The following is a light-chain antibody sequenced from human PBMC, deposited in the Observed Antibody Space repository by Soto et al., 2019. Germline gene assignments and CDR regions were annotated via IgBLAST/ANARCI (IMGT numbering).Light chain of an antibody. CDR2: KAS. J-gene: IGKJ1*01. V-gene: IGKV1-5*03. CDR1: QTISSW. CDR3: QHYSSYSGA. Sequence: SQMPHSPPTQSAAIVDSVTTTCRASQTISSWLAWYQQKPGKAPKLLIYKASTLKSGVPSRFSGSGSGTEFTLTISSLQPDDFAAYYCQHYSSYSGAFGQGTKVDIK.